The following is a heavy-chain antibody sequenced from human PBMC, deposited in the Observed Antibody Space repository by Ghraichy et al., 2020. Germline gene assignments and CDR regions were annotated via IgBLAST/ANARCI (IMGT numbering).Heavy chain of an antibody. D-gene: IGHD2-2*01. J-gene: IGHJ6*02. CDR2: IIPIFGTA. V-gene: IGHV1-69*06. Sequence: SVKVSCKASGGTFSSYAISCVRQAPGQGLEWMGGIIPIFGTANYAQKFQGRVTITADKSTSTAYMGLSSLRSEDTAVYYCARASRSDCSSTSYYGAYYYYGMDVWGQGTTVTVSS. CDR1: GGTFSSYA. CDR3: ARASRSDCSSTSYYGAYYYYGMDV.